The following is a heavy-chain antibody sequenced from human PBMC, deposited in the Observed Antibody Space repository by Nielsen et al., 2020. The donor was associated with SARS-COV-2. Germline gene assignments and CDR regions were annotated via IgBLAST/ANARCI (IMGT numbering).Heavy chain of an antibody. CDR2: IKQDGSEK. CDR1: GFTFSSYW. V-gene: IGHV3-7*01. J-gene: IGHJ6*02. D-gene: IGHD5-12*01. CDR3: AREGYSGYDFLNYYYYGMDV. Sequence: GGSLRLSCAASGFTFSSYWMSWVRQAPGKGLEWVANIKQDGSEKYYVDSVKGRFTISRDNAKNSLYLQMNSLRAEDTAVYYCAREGYSGYDFLNYYYYGMDVWGQGTTVTVSS.